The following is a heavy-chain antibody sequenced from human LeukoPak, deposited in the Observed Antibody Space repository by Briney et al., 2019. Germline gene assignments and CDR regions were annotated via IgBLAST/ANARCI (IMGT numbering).Heavy chain of an antibody. J-gene: IGHJ4*02. V-gene: IGHV3-21*01. CDR3: ARDPMGDYYENLMITFGGVIY. CDR2: ISSSSSYI. CDR1: GFTFSSYS. D-gene: IGHD3-16*01. Sequence: PGGSLRLSCAASGFTFSSYSMNWVRQAPGKGLEWVSSISSSSSYIYYADSVKGRFTISRDNAKNSLYLQMNSLRAEDTAVYYCARDPMGDYYENLMITFGGVIYWGQGALVTVSS.